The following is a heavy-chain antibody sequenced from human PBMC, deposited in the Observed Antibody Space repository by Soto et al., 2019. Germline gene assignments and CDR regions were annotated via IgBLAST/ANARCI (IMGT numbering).Heavy chain of an antibody. CDR2: IKSKTDGGTT. CDR1: GFTLSGYG. D-gene: IGHD5-12*01. J-gene: IGHJ6*02. V-gene: IGHV3-15*07. CDR3: TTAPIPYSGYDRYYYYGMDV. Sequence: GGSLXLSCAASGFTLSGYGMDWVRQAPGKGLEWVGRIKSKTDGGTTDYAAPVKGRFTISRDDSKNTLYLQMNSLKTEDTAVYYCTTAPIPYSGYDRYYYYGMDVWGQGTTVTVSS.